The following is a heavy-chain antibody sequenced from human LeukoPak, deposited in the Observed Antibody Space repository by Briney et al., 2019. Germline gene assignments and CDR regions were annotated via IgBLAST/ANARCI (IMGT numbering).Heavy chain of an antibody. CDR3: ARWAAVVTAHHFDY. J-gene: IGHJ4*02. CDR2: INHSGST. D-gene: IGHD2-21*02. CDR1: GGSFSGYY. Sequence: SETLSLTCAVYGGSFSGYYWSWIRQPPGKGLEWIGEINHSGSTNYNPSLKSRVTISVDTSKNQFSLKLSSVTAADTAVYYCARWAAVVTAHHFDYWGQGTLVTVSS. V-gene: IGHV4-34*01.